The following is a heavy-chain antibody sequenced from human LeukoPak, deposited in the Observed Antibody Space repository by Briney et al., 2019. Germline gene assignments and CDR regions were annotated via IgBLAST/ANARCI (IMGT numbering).Heavy chain of an antibody. CDR1: GYSFTSFW. J-gene: IGHJ4*02. CDR3: ARPMWGGSQHFDY. CDR2: IYPSDSDT. V-gene: IGHV5-51*01. Sequence: GESLKISCKASGYSFTSFWIGWVRQMPGKGLEWMGIIYPSDSDTRYSPSFQGQVTISADKSISTAYLQWISLKASDTAMYYCARPMWGGSQHFDYWGQGTLVTVSS. D-gene: IGHD3-10*01.